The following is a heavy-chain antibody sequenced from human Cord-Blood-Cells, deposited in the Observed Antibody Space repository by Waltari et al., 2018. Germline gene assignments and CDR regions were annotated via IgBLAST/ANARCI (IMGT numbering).Heavy chain of an antibody. V-gene: IGHV1-69*01. CDR1: GGTFSSYA. J-gene: IGHJ4*02. D-gene: IGHD2-21*01. Sequence: SSVKVSCKASGGTFSSYAISWVRQAPGQGLEWMGGIIPIFGTANYAQKFQGRVTITADESTSTAYMELSSLRSEDTAVYYCARVRDYCGGDCYYYWGQGTLVTVSS. CDR2: IIPIFGTA. CDR3: ARVRDYCGGDCYYY.